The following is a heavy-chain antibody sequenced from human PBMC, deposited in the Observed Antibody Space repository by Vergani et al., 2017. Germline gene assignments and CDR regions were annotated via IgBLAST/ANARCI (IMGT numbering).Heavy chain of an antibody. CDR2: MYHSGST. CDR3: ARAVVLVVPEGYHYYYYMDV. J-gene: IGHJ6*03. V-gene: IGHV4-59*01. D-gene: IGHD3-22*01. CDR1: GGSMSGYY. Sequence: QVRLQESGPGLVKPSETLSLTCSVSGGSMSGYYWSWIRQPPGKELEWIGYMYHSGSTNYNPSLETRVTISGDTSKNQFSLKLSSVTAADTAVYYCARAVVLVVPEGYHYYYYMDVWGKGTTVTVSS.